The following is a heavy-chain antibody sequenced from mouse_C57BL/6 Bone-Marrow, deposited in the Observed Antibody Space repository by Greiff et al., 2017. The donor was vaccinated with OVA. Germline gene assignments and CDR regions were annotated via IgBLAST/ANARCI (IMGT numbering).Heavy chain of an antibody. CDR1: GYTFTSYW. Sequence: QVQLQQPGAELVKPGASVTMSCKASGYTFTSYWITWVKQRPGQGLEWIGDIYPGSGSTNYNEKFKSKATLTVDTSSSTAYMQLSSLTSEDSAVYYCARSYYYGSSYWYFDVWGTGTTVTVSS. CDR3: ARSYYYGSSYWYFDV. D-gene: IGHD1-1*01. V-gene: IGHV1-55*01. CDR2: IYPGSGST. J-gene: IGHJ1*03.